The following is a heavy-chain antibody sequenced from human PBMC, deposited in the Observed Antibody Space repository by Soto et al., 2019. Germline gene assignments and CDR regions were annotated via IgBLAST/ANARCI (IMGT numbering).Heavy chain of an antibody. CDR2: IYYSGST. Sequence: QVQLQESGPGLVKPSQTLSLTCTVSGGSISSGGYYWSWIRQHPGKGLEWLGYIYYSGSTYYNPSLKSRVTISVDTSKNQFSLKLSSVTAADTAVYYCARYRHPSIVVVVAANYGMDVWGQGTTVTVSS. CDR1: GGSISSGGYY. V-gene: IGHV4-31*03. J-gene: IGHJ6*02. CDR3: ARYRHPSIVVVVAANYGMDV. D-gene: IGHD2-15*01.